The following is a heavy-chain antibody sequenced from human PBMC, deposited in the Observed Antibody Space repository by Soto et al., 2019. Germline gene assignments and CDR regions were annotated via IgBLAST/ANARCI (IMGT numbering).Heavy chain of an antibody. CDR3: ARDRRSSSTFDY. J-gene: IGHJ4*02. D-gene: IGHD6-6*01. V-gene: IGHV4-59*12. Sequence: PSETLSLTCTVSGGSISSYYWSCIRQPPWKGLEWIGYIYYSGSTNYNPSLKSRVTISVDKSKNQFSLKLSSVTAADTAVYYCARDRRSSSTFDYWGQGTLVTVSS. CDR1: GGSISSYY. CDR2: IYYSGST.